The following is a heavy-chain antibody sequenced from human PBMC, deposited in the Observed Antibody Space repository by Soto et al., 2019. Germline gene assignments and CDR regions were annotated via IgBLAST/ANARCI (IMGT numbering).Heavy chain of an antibody. CDR1: GVTFISYS. V-gene: IGHV3-48*01. J-gene: IGHJ6*03. CDR3: ARARKFNRRSYYYYYYYMDV. Sequence: PGGSLRHSCAASGVTFISYSMNWVRQATGKGLEWVSYISSSSSTIYYADSVKGRFTISRDNAKNSLYLQMNSLRAEDTAVYYWARARKFNRRSYYYYYYYMDVWGKGTTVTVSS. CDR2: ISSSSSTI.